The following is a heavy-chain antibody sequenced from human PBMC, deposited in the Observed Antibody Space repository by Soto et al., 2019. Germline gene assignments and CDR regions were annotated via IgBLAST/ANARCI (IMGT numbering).Heavy chain of an antibody. Sequence: PGESLKISCAASGFTFCSYGMHWVRQAPGKGLEWVAVIWYDGSNKYYADSVKGRFTISRDNSKNTLYLQMNSLRAEDTAVYYCARDRSSQWLVTRDAFDIWGQGTMVTVSS. V-gene: IGHV3-33*01. CDR2: IWYDGSNK. J-gene: IGHJ3*02. CDR3: ARDRSSQWLVTRDAFDI. CDR1: GFTFCSYG. D-gene: IGHD6-19*01.